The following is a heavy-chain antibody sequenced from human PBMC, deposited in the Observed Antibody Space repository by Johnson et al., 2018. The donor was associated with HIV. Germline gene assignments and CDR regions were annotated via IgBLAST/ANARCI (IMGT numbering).Heavy chain of an antibody. D-gene: IGHD1-26*01. Sequence: QVQLVESGGGVVQPGRSLRLSCVASGFRFSTCAIHWVRQATGKGLEWVAVISYDGTNEYYTESVKGRFTISRDNSKNTLYLQMNSLRPEDAAVYYCVRGRGELVGGAFDIWGQGTMVTVSS. CDR3: VRGRGELVGGAFDI. CDR1: GFRFSTCA. V-gene: IGHV3-30*19. J-gene: IGHJ3*02. CDR2: ISYDGTNE.